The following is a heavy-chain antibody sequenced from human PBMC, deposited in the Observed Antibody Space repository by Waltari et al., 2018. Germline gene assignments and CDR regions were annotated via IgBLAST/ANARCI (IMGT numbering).Heavy chain of an antibody. D-gene: IGHD5-12*01. J-gene: IGHJ4*02. CDR3: ARLRVGMATSDY. V-gene: IGHV4-38-2*01. Sequence: QVQLQESGPGLVKPSETLSLPCAVPGYSISSRYYWGLTRQPPGKGLEWIGSIYHSGSTYYNPSLKSRVTISVDTSKNQFSLKLSSVTAADTAVYYCARLRVGMATSDYWGQGTLVTVSS. CDR1: GYSISSRYY. CDR2: IYHSGST.